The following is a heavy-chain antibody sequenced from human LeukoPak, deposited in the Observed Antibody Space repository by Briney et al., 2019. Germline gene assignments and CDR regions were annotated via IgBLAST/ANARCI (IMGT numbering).Heavy chain of an antibody. CDR2: IYYSGST. D-gene: IGHD3-10*01. CDR3: ARRAGTTFDY. J-gene: IGHJ4*02. Sequence: SETLSLTCTVSVGSISTYYWNWIRQPPGKGLEWIGYIYYSGSTKYNPSLTSRVSVSIDASKNQFSLKLTSVTAADTAVYYCARRAGTTFDYWGQGILVSVSS. CDR1: VGSISTYY. V-gene: IGHV4-59*08.